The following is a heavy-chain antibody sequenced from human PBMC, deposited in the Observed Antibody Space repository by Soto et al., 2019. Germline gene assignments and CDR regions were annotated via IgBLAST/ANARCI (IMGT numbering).Heavy chain of an antibody. D-gene: IGHD2-8*01. CDR3: AKGPPDIVLMVYAPNYYYVIDV. J-gene: IGHJ6*02. V-gene: IGHV3-23*01. CDR1: GFTFSSYA. Sequence: PGGSLRLACAASGFTFSSYAMSWVRQAPGKGLEWVSAISGSGGSTYYADSVKGRFTISRDNSKNTLYLQMNSLRAEDTAVYYCAKGPPDIVLMVYAPNYYYVIDVWGQRSSDTVSS. CDR2: ISGSGGST.